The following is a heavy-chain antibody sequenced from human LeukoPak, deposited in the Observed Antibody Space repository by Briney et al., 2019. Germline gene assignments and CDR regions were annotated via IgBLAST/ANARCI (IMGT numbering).Heavy chain of an antibody. CDR1: GESFSAYY. D-gene: IGHD3-10*01. Sequence: PSETLSLTCAVYGESFSAYYWSWIRKPPGKGLEWIGEINHSGSTNYNPSLKSRVTISVDTSKNQFSLKLSSVTAADTAVYYCARDKGRITMVRGAYNWFDPWGQGTLVTVSS. CDR3: ARDKGRITMVRGAYNWFDP. V-gene: IGHV4-34*01. CDR2: INHSGST. J-gene: IGHJ5*02.